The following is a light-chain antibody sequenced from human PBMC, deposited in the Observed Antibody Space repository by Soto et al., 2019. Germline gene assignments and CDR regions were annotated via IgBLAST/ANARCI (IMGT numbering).Light chain of an antibody. V-gene: IGKV3-11*01. CDR1: QSVHTF. CDR3: HQRSNWPPDT. Sequence: EIVLTQSPGTLSLSPGEGASLSCRASQSVHTFLAWYQQKPGQAPRLLIYGASTRATGVPARFSGSGSGTDFTLTISSLEPEDFAVYYCHQRSNWPPDTFGQGTRL. J-gene: IGKJ5*01. CDR2: GAS.